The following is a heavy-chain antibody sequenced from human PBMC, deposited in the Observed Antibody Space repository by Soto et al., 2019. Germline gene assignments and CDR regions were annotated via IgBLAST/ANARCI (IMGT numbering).Heavy chain of an antibody. CDR2: IYPGDSDT. CDR3: ARLTSLLNGNDFHYYGMDV. CDR1: GYSFDSYW. D-gene: IGHD2-8*01. Sequence: HGESLKISCKGSGYSFDSYWIAWVRQMPGKGLEWMGIIYPGDSDTRYSPSFQGQVTISADKSVSTAYLQWNSLKASDTAMYFCARLTSLLNGNDFHYYGMDVWGQGTTVTVSS. J-gene: IGHJ6*02. V-gene: IGHV5-51*01.